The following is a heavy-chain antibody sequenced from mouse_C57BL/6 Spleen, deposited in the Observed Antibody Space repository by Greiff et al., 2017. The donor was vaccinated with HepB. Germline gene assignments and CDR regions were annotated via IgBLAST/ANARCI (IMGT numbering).Heavy chain of an antibody. CDR2: ISSGSSTI. Sequence: EVMLVESGGGLVKPGGSLKLSCAASGFTFSDYGMHWVRQAPEKGLEWVAYISSGSSTIYYADTVKGRFTISRDNAKNTLFLQMTSLRSEDTAMYYCATHYYGSPPFDYWGQGTTLTVSS. CDR3: ATHYYGSPPFDY. V-gene: IGHV5-17*01. J-gene: IGHJ2*01. D-gene: IGHD1-1*01. CDR1: GFTFSDYG.